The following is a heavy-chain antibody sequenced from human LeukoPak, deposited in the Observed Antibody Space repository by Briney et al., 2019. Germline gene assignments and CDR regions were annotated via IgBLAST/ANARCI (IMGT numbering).Heavy chain of an antibody. CDR1: GFTFSSYA. CDR3: AKSARYFDWLLYPLDAFDI. CDR2: ISGSGFIT. V-gene: IGHV3-23*01. Sequence: GGSLRLSCAASGFTFSSYAMRWVRQAPGKGLEWVSAISGSGFITYYADSVKGPFTISRHNSKNTLYLQIISLRAETTAVYYCAKSARYFDWLLYPLDAFDIWGQGTMVTVSS. D-gene: IGHD3-9*01. J-gene: IGHJ3*02.